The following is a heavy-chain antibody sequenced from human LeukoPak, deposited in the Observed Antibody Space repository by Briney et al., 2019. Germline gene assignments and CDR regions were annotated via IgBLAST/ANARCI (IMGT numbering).Heavy chain of an antibody. CDR3: AKDKFSSSSGYFDY. J-gene: IGHJ4*02. CDR1: GFTFDDYA. Sequence: GGSLRLSCAASGFTFDDYAMHWVRQAPGKGLEWVSGISWSSGSIGYADSVKGRFTISRDNAKNSLYLQMNSLRAEDTALYYCAKDKFSSSSGYFDYWGQGTLVTVSS. CDR2: ISWSSGSI. D-gene: IGHD6-6*01. V-gene: IGHV3-9*01.